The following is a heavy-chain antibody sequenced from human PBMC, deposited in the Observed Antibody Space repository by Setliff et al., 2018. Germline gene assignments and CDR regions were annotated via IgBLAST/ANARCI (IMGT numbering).Heavy chain of an antibody. CDR1: GGSISSSSHY. J-gene: IGHJ4*02. CDR3: ARDMGQPYYFES. CDR2: IYYTGST. D-gene: IGHD1-1*01. V-gene: IGHV4-39*07. Sequence: PSETLSLTCTVSGGSISSSSHYWGWIRQPPGKGLEWIGSIYYTGSTYYNQSLKSRVTMSVDTSKRQFSLKLGSATAADTAVYYCARDMGQPYYFESWGLGTLVTVSS.